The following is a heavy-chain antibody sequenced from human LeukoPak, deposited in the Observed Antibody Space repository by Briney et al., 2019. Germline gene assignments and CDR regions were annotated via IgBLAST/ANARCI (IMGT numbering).Heavy chain of an antibody. D-gene: IGHD3-16*01. CDR1: GYSFNTYW. CDR3: ARRLRVGYSDY. CDR2: IYPGDSDT. V-gene: IGHV5-51*01. J-gene: IGHJ4*02. Sequence: GESLKISCKGSGYSFNTYWIGWVRPMPGKGLEWMGIIYPGDSDTKYSPSFQGQVTISADKSISTAYLQWSSLKASDTAMYYCARRLRVGYSDYWGQGTLVTVSS.